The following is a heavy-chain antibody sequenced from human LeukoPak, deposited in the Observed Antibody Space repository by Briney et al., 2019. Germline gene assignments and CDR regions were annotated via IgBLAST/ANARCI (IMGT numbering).Heavy chain of an antibody. CDR3: ATGAGRVAVPQEEDAFDI. CDR1: GGSISSSSYY. J-gene: IGHJ3*02. CDR2: IYYSGST. Sequence: SETLSLTCTVSGGSISSSSYYWGWIRQPPGKGLEWIGRIYYSGSTYYNPSLKSRVTISVDTSENQFSLKLSSVTAADTAVYYCATGAGRVAVPQEEDAFDIWGQGTMVTVSS. V-gene: IGHV4-39*07. D-gene: IGHD6-19*01.